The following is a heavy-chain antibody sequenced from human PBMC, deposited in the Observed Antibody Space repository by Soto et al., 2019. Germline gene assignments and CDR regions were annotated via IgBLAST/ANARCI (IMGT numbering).Heavy chain of an antibody. V-gene: IGHV3-21*02. Sequence: EVQLVESGGSLVKPGGSLRLSCEASGFSFSGYSMNWVRQAPGKGLEWVASISSSSSYIYYGDSVKGRFTISRDNAKNSLYLQMNSLRAEDTAVYYCARTQTPGYCSGGTCFPGYWGQGTLVTVSS. J-gene: IGHJ4*02. CDR3: ARTQTPGYCSGGTCFPGY. D-gene: IGHD2-15*01. CDR1: GFSFSGYS. CDR2: ISSSSSYI.